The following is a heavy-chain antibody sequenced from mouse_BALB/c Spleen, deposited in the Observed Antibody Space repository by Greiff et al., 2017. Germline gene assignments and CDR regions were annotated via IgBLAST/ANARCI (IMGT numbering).Heavy chain of an antibody. J-gene: IGHJ3*01. CDR2: ISNGGGRT. V-gene: IGHV5-12-2*01. D-gene: IGHD2-4*01. CDR3: ARRDYDYGPFAY. CDR1: GFTFSSYT. Sequence: EVMLVESGGGLVQPGGSLKLSCAASGFTFSSYTMSWVRQTPEKRLEWVAYISNGGGRTYYPDTVKGRFTISRDNAKNTLYLQMSSLKSEDTAMYYCARRDYDYGPFAYWGQGTLVTVSA.